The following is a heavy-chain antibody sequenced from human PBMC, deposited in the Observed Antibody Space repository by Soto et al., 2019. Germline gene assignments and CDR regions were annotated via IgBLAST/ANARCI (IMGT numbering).Heavy chain of an antibody. CDR2: INPNSGVT. CDR3: ASGGTPNYFDY. Sequence: QGQLMQSGAEVKKPGASVKVSCKASGYTFTGSYIHWMRQAPGQGLEWMGWINPNSGVTNYAQKFQDWVTMTRDTSISTAYMELSRLRSDDTAVYYCASGGTPNYFDYWGQGTLITVSS. J-gene: IGHJ4*02. V-gene: IGHV1-2*04. D-gene: IGHD3-16*01. CDR1: GYTFTGSY.